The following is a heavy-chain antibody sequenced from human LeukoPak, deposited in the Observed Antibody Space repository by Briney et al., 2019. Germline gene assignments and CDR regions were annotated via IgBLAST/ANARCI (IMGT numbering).Heavy chain of an antibody. CDR1: GFTFNYAW. D-gene: IGHD2-15*01. V-gene: IGHV3-23*01. CDR3: AKQLGYCSDGSCYFPY. J-gene: IGHJ4*02. Sequence: PGGSLRLSCAASGFTFNYAWMSWVRQVPGKGLEWVSAISNNGGYTYYADSVQGRFTISRDNSKSTLCLQMNSLRAEDTAVYYCAKQLGYCSDGSCYFPYWGQGTLVTVSS. CDR2: ISNNGGYT.